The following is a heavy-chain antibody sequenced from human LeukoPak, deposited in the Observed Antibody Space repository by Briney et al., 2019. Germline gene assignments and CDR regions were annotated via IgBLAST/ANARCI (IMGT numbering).Heavy chain of an antibody. D-gene: IGHD5-24*01. J-gene: IGHJ5*02. CDR2: ISYDGSNK. V-gene: IGHV3-30-3*01. Sequence: GGSLRLSCAASGFTFSSYATYWVRQPPGKGLEWVAVISYDGSNKYYADSVKDRFTISRDNSKNTLYLQMNSLRAEDTAVYYCAKGRLLLDPWGQGTLVTVSS. CDR1: GFTFSSYA. CDR3: AKGRLLLDP.